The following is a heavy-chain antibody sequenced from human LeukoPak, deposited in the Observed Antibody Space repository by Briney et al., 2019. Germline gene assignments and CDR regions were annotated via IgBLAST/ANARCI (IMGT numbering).Heavy chain of an antibody. CDR2: INAGNGNT. Sequence: ASVKVSCKASGYTFTSYGISWVRQAPGQGLEWMGWINAGNGNTEYSQKFQGRVTITRDISASTAYMELSSLRSEDTAVYYCATDTAMALDYWGQGTLVTVSS. CDR1: GYTFTSYG. D-gene: IGHD5-18*01. V-gene: IGHV1-3*01. CDR3: ATDTAMALDY. J-gene: IGHJ4*02.